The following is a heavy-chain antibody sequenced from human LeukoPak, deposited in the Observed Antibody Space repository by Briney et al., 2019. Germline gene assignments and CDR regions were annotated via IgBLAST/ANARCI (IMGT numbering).Heavy chain of an antibody. CDR2: INPSGGST. CDR1: GYNFISYY. J-gene: IGHJ6*02. D-gene: IGHD2-8*01. V-gene: IGHV1-46*01. CDR3: AREDVVLVDAVRYYYYGMDV. Sequence: ASVKVSCKASGYNFISYYIHWVRQAPGQGLEWMGIINPSGGSTSYAQKFQDRVPMTRDTSTSTVYMELSSLKSEDTAVYYCAREDVVLVDAVRYYYYGMDVWGQGTTVTVSS.